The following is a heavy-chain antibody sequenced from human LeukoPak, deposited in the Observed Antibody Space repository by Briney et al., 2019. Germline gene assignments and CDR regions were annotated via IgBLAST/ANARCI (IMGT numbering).Heavy chain of an antibody. J-gene: IGHJ4*02. D-gene: IGHD6-13*01. Sequence: PSETLSLTCTVFGDSISTFYWSWIRQPAGKGLEWIGHIYTSGSANYNPSLKSRVTMSVDTSKNQFFLKLSSVTAADTAVYCARDVVAAVGSFDYWGQGILVTVSS. V-gene: IGHV4-4*07. CDR2: IYTSGSA. CDR1: GDSISTFY. CDR3: ARDVVAAVGSFDY.